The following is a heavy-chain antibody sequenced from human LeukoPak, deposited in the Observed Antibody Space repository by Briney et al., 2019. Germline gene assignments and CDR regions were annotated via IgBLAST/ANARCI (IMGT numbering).Heavy chain of an antibody. Sequence: GGSLRLSCAASGFTFSSYAMHWVRQAPGKGLEWVAVISYDGSNKYYADSVKGRFTISRDNSKNTLYLQMNSLRAEDTAVYYCARDAYSSSRNDYWGQGTLVTVSS. D-gene: IGHD6-13*01. CDR3: ARDAYSSSRNDY. CDR2: ISYDGSNK. CDR1: GFTFSSYA. V-gene: IGHV3-30*04. J-gene: IGHJ4*02.